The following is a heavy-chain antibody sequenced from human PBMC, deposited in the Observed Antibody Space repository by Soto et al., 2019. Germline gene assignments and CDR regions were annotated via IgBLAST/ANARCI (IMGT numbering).Heavy chain of an antibody. D-gene: IGHD3-22*01. CDR2: IWYDGSNK. CDR1: GFTFSSYG. V-gene: IGHV3-33*01. J-gene: IGHJ6*02. CDR3: AREVGYKTGGYYLDGYYYYGMAV. Sequence: QVQLVESGGGVVQPGRSLRLSCAASGFTFSSYGMHWVRQAPGKGLEWVAVIWYDGSNKYYADSVKGRFTIPRDNSKNTLYLQMNSLRAEDTAVYYCAREVGYKTGGYYLDGYYYYGMAVWGQGTTVTVSS.